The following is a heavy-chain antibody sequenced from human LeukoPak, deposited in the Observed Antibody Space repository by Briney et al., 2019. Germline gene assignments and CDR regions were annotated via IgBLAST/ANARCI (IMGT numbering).Heavy chain of an antibody. V-gene: IGHV3-30*04. CDR3: ARQDSGSPPGDY. CDR1: GFIFSSSA. J-gene: IGHJ4*02. D-gene: IGHD1-26*01. Sequence: PGGSLRLSCAASGFIFSSSAMHWVRQAPGKGLEWVAVISYDGSNKYYADSVKGRFTISRDNSKNTLYLQMNSLRAEDTAVYYCARQDSGSPPGDYWGQGTLVTVSS. CDR2: ISYDGSNK.